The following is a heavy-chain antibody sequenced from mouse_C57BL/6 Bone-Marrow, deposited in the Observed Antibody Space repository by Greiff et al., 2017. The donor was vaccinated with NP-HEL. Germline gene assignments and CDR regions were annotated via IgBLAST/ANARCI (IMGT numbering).Heavy chain of an antibody. J-gene: IGHJ1*03. CDR3: ARVDGNYDWYFDV. D-gene: IGHD2-1*01. CDR1: GFTFSSYA. CDR2: ISDGGSYT. V-gene: IGHV5-4*03. Sequence: EVKVVESGGGLVKPGGSLKLSCAASGFTFSSYAMSWVRQTPEKRLEWVATISDGGSYTYYPDNVTGRFTISSDNAKNNLYLQMSHLKSEDTAMYYCARVDGNYDWYFDVWGTGTTVTVSS.